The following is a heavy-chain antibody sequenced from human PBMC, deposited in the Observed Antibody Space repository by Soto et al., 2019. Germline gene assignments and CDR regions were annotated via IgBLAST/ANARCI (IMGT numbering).Heavy chain of an antibody. CDR1: GFTFDDYA. Sequence: VQLVESGGGSVQPGRSLRLSCAASGFTFDDYAIHWVRRVPGKGLEWVSSISWNGNIIGYADSVKGRFTISRDNAKNSLYLQMNSLRPEDTALYYCAKGGPDAFCGGGRCYFESWGQGTLVTVSS. CDR2: ISWNGNII. J-gene: IGHJ4*02. CDR3: AKGGPDAFCGGGRCYFES. D-gene: IGHD2-15*01. V-gene: IGHV3-9*01.